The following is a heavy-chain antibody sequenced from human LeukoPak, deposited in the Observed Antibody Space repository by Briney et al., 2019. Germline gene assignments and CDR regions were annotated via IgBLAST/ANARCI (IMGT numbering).Heavy chain of an antibody. CDR2: INWNGGST. CDR3: ARPNSGTYFDAFDI. Sequence: PGGSLRLSCAASGYTFDDYGMSWVRQAPGKGLEWVSGINWNGGSTGYADSVKGRFTISRDNAKNSLYLQMSSLRAEDTALYYCARPNSGTYFDAFDIWGQGTMVTVSS. D-gene: IGHD1-26*01. J-gene: IGHJ3*02. V-gene: IGHV3-20*04. CDR1: GYTFDDYG.